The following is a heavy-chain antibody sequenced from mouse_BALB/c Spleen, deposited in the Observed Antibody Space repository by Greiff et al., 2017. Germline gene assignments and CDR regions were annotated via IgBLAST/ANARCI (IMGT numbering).Heavy chain of an antibody. D-gene: IGHD1-2*01. CDR2: IYPYNGGT. J-gene: IGHJ4*01. CDR3: ARGGYGYDMYDALDY. V-gene: IGHV1S29*02. Sequence: EVQLQESGPELVKPGASVKISCKASGYTFTDYNMHWVHQSHGKSLEWIGYIYPYNGGTGYNQTFKSKATMTVDNSSSTAYMELRSLTSEDSAVYYCARGGYGYDMYDALDYWGQGTSVTVSS. CDR1: GYTFTDYN.